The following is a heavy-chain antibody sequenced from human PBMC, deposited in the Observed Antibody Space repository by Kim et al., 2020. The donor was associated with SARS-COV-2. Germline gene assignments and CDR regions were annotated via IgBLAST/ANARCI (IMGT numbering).Heavy chain of an antibody. V-gene: IGHV3-23*01. CDR3: AKGSRSIAAHTEGPYYYYGMDV. CDR2: ISGSGGST. D-gene: IGHD6-6*01. J-gene: IGHJ6*02. Sequence: GGSLRLSCAASGFTFSSYAMSWVRQAPGKGLEWVSAISGSGGSTYYADSVKGRFTISRDNSKNTLYLQMNSLRAEDTAVYYCAKGSRSIAAHTEGPYYYYGMDVWGQGTTVTVSS. CDR1: GFTFSSYA.